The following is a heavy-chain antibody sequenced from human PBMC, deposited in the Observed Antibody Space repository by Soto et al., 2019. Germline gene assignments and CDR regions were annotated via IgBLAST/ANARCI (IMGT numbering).Heavy chain of an antibody. V-gene: IGHV4-59*01. CDR3: ARFGLDNWNDY. Sequence: SETLSLTCTVSGGSISSYYWSWIRQPPGKGLEWIGYIYYSGSTNYNPYLKSRVTISVDTSKNQFSLKLSSVTAADTAVYYCARFGLDNWNDYWGQGTLVTVSS. CDR1: GGSISSYY. D-gene: IGHD1-20*01. J-gene: IGHJ4*02. CDR2: IYYSGST.